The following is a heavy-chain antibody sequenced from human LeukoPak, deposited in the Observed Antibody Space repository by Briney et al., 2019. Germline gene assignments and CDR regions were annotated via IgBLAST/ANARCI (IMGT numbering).Heavy chain of an antibody. CDR1: GGTFSSYA. V-gene: IGHV1-69*13. J-gene: IGHJ3*02. D-gene: IGHD2-15*01. CDR2: IIPIFGTA. Sequence: SVTVSCKASGGTFSSYAISRVRQAPGQGLEWMGGIIPIFGTANYAQKFQGRVTITADESTSTAYMELSSLRSEDTAVYYCARAYCSGGSCYRWDAFDIWGQGTMVTVSS. CDR3: ARAYCSGGSCYRWDAFDI.